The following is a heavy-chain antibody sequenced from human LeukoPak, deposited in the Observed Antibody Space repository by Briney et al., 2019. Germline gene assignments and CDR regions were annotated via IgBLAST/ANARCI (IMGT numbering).Heavy chain of an antibody. CDR1: GYTFTNYA. CDR3: ARDRVLLWFGESYYFDY. D-gene: IGHD3-10*01. Sequence: ASVKVSCKASGYTFTNYAMNWVRQAPGQGLEWMGWINPNTGNPTYAQGFTGRFVFSLDTSVSTAYLQISSLKAEDTAVYYCARDRVLLWFGESYYFDYWGQGTLVTVSS. V-gene: IGHV7-4-1*02. J-gene: IGHJ4*02. CDR2: INPNTGNP.